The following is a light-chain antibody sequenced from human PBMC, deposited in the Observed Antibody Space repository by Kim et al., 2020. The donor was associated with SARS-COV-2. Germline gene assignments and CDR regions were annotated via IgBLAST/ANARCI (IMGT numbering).Light chain of an antibody. CDR2: AAS. V-gene: IGKV1-33*01. CDR3: QQAYKLPYT. Sequence: SASVGDSVTITCLARQDIRTFVNWYQQKPGKAPTLLIYAASYLQTGVQSRFSGSGSGTDFTFNINSVQPEDFATYYCQQAYKLPYTFGQGTKLEI. CDR1: QDIRTF. J-gene: IGKJ2*01.